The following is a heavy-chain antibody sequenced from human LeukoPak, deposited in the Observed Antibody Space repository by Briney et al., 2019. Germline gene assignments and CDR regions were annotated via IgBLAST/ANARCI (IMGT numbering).Heavy chain of an antibody. CDR1: GFTFSSYW. CDR3: ARDGDSKWFQEAFDI. Sequence: GGSLRLSCAASGFTFSSYWMSWVRQAPGKGLEWVANIKQDGSEKYYVDSVKGRFTISRDNAKNSLYLQMNSLRAEDTAVYYCARDGDSKWFQEAFDIWGQGTMVTVSS. V-gene: IGHV3-7*01. CDR2: IKQDGSEK. J-gene: IGHJ3*02. D-gene: IGHD3-10*01.